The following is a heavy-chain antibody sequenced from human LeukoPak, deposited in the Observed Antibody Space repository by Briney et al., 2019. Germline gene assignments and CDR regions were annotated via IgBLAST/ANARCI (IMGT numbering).Heavy chain of an antibody. CDR1: GFTVSSNY. D-gene: IGHD6-13*01. CDR3: ARTYSNSGLEYFDF. CDR2: IYNDGNT. Sequence: GGSLRLSCAASGFTVSSNYMTWVRQAPGKGLEWVSIIYNDGNTFYADSVKGRLTISRDNSKNTLYLQMNSLRAEDTAVYYCARTYSNSGLEYFDFWGQGTLVTVSS. J-gene: IGHJ4*02. V-gene: IGHV3-53*01.